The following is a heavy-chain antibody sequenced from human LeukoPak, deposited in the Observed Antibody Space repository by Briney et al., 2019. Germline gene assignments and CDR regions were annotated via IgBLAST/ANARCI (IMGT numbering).Heavy chain of an antibody. CDR3: ARLTRKGAAASDY. CDR2: IYYSGST. CDR1: GGSISSGDYY. D-gene: IGHD6-13*01. J-gene: IGHJ4*02. V-gene: IGHV4-39*01. Sequence: SETLSLTCTVSGGSISSGDYYWGWIRQPPGKGLEWIGSIYYSGSTYYNPSLKSRVTISVDTSKNQFSLKLSSVTAADTAVYYCARLTRKGAAASDYWGQGTLVTVSS.